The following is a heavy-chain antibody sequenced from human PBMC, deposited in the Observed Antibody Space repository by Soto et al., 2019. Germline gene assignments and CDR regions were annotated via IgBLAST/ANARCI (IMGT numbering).Heavy chain of an antibody. CDR2: ISAYNGTE. CDR1: GYTFTTYG. J-gene: IGHJ5*02. D-gene: IGHD3-3*01. V-gene: IGHV1-18*04. CDR3: ARGSRFDWFDP. Sequence: ASVKFSCQDSGYTFTTYGFPWVRQAPGQGLEWMGWISAYNGTENYGQNFQGRVTMTTDTATSTAHMELRSLRYDDTAIYYFARGSRFDWFDPWGQGSLVTVSS.